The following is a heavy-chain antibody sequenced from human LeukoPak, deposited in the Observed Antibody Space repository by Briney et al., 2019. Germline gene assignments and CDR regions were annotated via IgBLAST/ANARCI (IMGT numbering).Heavy chain of an antibody. V-gene: IGHV1-18*01. D-gene: IGHD4-17*01. CDR2: ISAYNGNT. J-gene: IGHJ4*02. CDR3: ARADGDYEFGGLDY. Sequence: VASVKVSCKASGYTFTSYGISWVRQAPGQGLEWMGWISAYNGNTNYAQKLQGRVTMTTDTSTSTAYMELRSLRSDDTAVYYCARADGDYEFGGLDYWGQGTLVTVSS. CDR1: GYTFTSYG.